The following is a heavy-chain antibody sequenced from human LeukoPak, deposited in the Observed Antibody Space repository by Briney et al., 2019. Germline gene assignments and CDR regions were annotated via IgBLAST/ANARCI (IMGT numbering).Heavy chain of an antibody. V-gene: IGHV3-72*01. D-gene: IGHD3-9*01. CDR3: ARVADSLTGYNYYYGMDV. J-gene: IGHJ6*02. Sequence: GGSLRLSCAASGFTFSDLYMDWVRQAPGEGLEWVGRFRNKANSYTTEYAASVKGRFTIPRDNSTNSVNLQMNSLKTEDTAVYYCARVADSLTGYNYYYGMDVWGQGTTVTVSS. CDR2: FRNKANSYTT. CDR1: GFTFSDLY.